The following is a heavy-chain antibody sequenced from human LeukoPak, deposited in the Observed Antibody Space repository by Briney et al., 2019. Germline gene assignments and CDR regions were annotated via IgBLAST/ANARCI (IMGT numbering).Heavy chain of an antibody. Sequence: PSETLSLTCTVSGGSISSYYWTWIRQPPGKGLEWIGYISYSGITNYNPSLMSRVTISVDTSKNQFSLKLSSVTAADTAVYYCARAYYGDFFDYWGQGTLVTVSS. D-gene: IGHD4-17*01. V-gene: IGHV4-59*08. CDR2: ISYSGIT. J-gene: IGHJ4*02. CDR1: GGSISSYY. CDR3: ARAYYGDFFDY.